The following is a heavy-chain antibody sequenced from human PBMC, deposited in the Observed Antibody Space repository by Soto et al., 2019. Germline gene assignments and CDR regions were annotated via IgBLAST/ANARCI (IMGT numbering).Heavy chain of an antibody. CDR2: MNPNSGNT. CDR1: GYTFTSYD. V-gene: IGHV1-8*01. D-gene: IGHD3-3*01. J-gene: IGHJ4*02. Sequence: QVQLVQSGAEVKKPGASVKVSCKASGYTFTSYDINWVRQATGQGLEWMGWMNPNSGNTGYAQKSQRRVTMTTNTSISTAYMELSSLRSEDTAVYYCARGITLFGVVPGWGQGTLVTVSS. CDR3: ARGITLFGVVPG.